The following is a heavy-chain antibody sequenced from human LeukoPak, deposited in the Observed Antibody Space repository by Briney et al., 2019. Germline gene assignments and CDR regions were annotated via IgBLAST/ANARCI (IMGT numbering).Heavy chain of an antibody. CDR3: AVTHTRSTVYCSSTSCYSLDY. Sequence: ASVKVSCKASRYTFTGYYMHWVRQAPGQGLEWMGWINPNSGGTNYAQKFQGRVTMTRDTSISTAYMELSRLRSDDTAVYYCAVTHTRSTVYCSSTSCYSLDYWGQGTLVTVSS. J-gene: IGHJ4*02. CDR1: RYTFTGYY. CDR2: INPNSGGT. D-gene: IGHD2-2*02. V-gene: IGHV1-2*02.